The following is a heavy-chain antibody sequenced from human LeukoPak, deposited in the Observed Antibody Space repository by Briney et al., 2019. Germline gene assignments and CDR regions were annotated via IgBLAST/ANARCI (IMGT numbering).Heavy chain of an antibody. D-gene: IGHD3-10*01. CDR2: IKQDGSEK. CDR1: GSTFSSYW. CDR3: ARDRGITMVRGAMAYYYYGMDV. Sequence: GGSLRLSCAASGSTFSSYWMSWVRQAPGKGLEWVANIKQDGSEKYYVDSVKGRFTISRDNAKNSLYLQMNSLRAEDTAVYYCARDRGITMVRGAMAYYYYGMDVWGQGTTVTVSS. V-gene: IGHV3-7*01. J-gene: IGHJ6*02.